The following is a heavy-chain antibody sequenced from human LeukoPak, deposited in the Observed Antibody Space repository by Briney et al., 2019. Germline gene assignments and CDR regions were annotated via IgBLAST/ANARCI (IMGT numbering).Heavy chain of an antibody. Sequence: ASVEVSCKASGYTFTSYGISWVRQAPGQGLEWMGWISAYNGNTNYAQRLQGRVTMTTDTSTSTAYMELRSLRSDDTAVYYCARVSYYYYDSSGYYDYWGQGTLVTVSS. D-gene: IGHD3-22*01. J-gene: IGHJ4*02. CDR3: ARVSYYYYDSSGYYDY. CDR2: ISAYNGNT. V-gene: IGHV1-18*01. CDR1: GYTFTSYG.